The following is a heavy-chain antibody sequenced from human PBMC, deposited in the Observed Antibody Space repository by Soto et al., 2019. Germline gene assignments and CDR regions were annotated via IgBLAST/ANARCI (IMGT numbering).Heavy chain of an antibody. V-gene: IGHV1-18*01. Sequence: ASVKVSCKASGYTFTSYGISWVRQAPGQGIEWMGWISAYNGNTNHAQKLQGRVTMTTDTSTSTAYMELRSLRSEDTAVYYCARDADDSSAQLWFDPWGQGTLVTVSS. CDR1: GYTFTSYG. CDR2: ISAYNGNT. D-gene: IGHD3-22*01. J-gene: IGHJ5*02. CDR3: ARDADDSSAQLWFDP.